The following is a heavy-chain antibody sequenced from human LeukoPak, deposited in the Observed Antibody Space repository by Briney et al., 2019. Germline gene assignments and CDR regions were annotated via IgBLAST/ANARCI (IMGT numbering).Heavy chain of an antibody. CDR3: ASDHGDY. J-gene: IGHJ4*02. V-gene: IGHV3-11*01. CDR1: GFTFSDYY. CDR2: ISGGSRTI. Sequence: GGSLRLSCAASGFTFSDYYMNWIRQAPGKGLEWVSSISGGSRTINYADSVKGRFTISRDNSKNTLYLQMNSLRAEDTAVYYCASDHGDYWGQGTLVTVSS.